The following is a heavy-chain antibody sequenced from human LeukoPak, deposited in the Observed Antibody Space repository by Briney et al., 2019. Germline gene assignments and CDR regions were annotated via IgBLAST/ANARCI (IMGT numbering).Heavy chain of an antibody. CDR1: GFTFSSYA. CDR3: ARGPVSGFFDP. Sequence: GGSLRLSCAASGFTFSSYAMHWVRQAPGKGLEWVAVISYDGSNKYYADSVKGRFTISRDNSKNTLYLQMNSLRAEDTAVYYCARGPVSGFFDPWGQGTLVTVSS. V-gene: IGHV3-30-3*01. J-gene: IGHJ5*02. D-gene: IGHD6-19*01. CDR2: ISYDGSNK.